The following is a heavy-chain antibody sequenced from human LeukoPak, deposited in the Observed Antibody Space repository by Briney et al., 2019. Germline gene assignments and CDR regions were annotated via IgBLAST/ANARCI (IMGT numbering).Heavy chain of an antibody. CDR1: GYTFTGYY. V-gene: IGHV1-2*02. CDR3: ARLPVIVGAWSPIDY. CDR2: INPESGGT. J-gene: IGHJ4*02. D-gene: IGHD1-26*01. Sequence: ASVKVSCKASGYTFTGYYMHWVRQAPGQGLEWMGWINPESGGTNYAQKFQGRVTMTRDTSISTAYMELSSQRSDDTAVYYCARLPVIVGAWSPIDYWGQGTRVTVSS.